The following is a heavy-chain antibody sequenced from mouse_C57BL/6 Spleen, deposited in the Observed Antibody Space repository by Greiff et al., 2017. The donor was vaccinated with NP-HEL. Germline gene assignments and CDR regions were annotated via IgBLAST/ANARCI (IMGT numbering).Heavy chain of an antibody. V-gene: IGHV1-82*01. CDR3: ARSITTVVDY. J-gene: IGHJ2*01. CDR2: IYPGDGDT. CDR1: GYAFRSSW. D-gene: IGHD1-1*01. Sequence: QVQLQPSGPELVKPGASVQISCKASGYAFRSSWMNWVKQRPGKCLEWLGRIYPGDGDTNYNGKFKGKATLTADKSSSTAYMQLSSLTSEDSAVYFCARSITTVVDYWGQGTTLTVSS.